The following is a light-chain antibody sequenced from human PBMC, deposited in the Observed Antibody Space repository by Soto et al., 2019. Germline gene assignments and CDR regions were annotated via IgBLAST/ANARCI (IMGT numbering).Light chain of an antibody. Sequence: AIRMTQSPSSLSASTGDRVTITCRASQGISSYLAWYKQKPGKAPKLLIYAASTLQSGVPSRFSGSGSGTDFTLTISCLQSEDFATYYCQQYYSYPTFGQGTKVDIK. CDR2: AAS. CDR1: QGISSY. V-gene: IGKV1-8*01. J-gene: IGKJ1*01. CDR3: QQYYSYPT.